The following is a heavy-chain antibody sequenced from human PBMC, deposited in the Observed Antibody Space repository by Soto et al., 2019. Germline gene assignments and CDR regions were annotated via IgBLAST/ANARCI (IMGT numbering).Heavy chain of an antibody. J-gene: IGHJ6*02. V-gene: IGHV1-69*01. Sequence: QVQLVQSGAEVKKPGSSVKVSCKASGGTFSSYAISWVRQAPGQGREWMGGIIPIFGPEKHVQKFQGRVTLIADESTSTAYMALSSLRSEDAAVYYCERSARGLGVVIYCYYYGMGVWGQGTTVTVSS. D-gene: IGHD3-3*01. CDR2: IIPIFGPE. CDR1: GGTFSSYA. CDR3: ERSARGLGVVIYCYYYGMGV.